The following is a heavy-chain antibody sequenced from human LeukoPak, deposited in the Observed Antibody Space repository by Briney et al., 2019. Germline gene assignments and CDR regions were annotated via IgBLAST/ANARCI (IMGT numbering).Heavy chain of an antibody. CDR2: INTGNGNT. CDR3: AREPPVAGDHYYAMDV. CDR1: GYTFTTYA. Sequence: ASVKVSCKASGYTFTTYALHWVRQAPGQGLEWMGWINTGNGNTKYSQIFQGRVTITTDTSASTAFMELSSLRSEDTAVYYCAREPPVAGDHYYAMDVWGQGTTVSVSS. V-gene: IGHV1-3*04. J-gene: IGHJ6*02. D-gene: IGHD6-19*01.